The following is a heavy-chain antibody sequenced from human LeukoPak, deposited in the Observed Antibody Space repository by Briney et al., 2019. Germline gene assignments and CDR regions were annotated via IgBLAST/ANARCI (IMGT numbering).Heavy chain of an antibody. D-gene: IGHD2-2*01. CDR3: ARVDCSSTSCSAKTYNWFDP. V-gene: IGHV4-61*05. Sequence: PSETLSLTCTVSGGSISSSSYYWGWIRQPPGKGLEWIGYIYYSGSTNYNPSLKSRVTISVDTSKNQFSLKLSSVTAADTAVYYCARVDCSSTSCSAKTYNWFDPWGQGTLVTVSS. CDR2: IYYSGST. CDR1: GGSISSSSYY. J-gene: IGHJ5*02.